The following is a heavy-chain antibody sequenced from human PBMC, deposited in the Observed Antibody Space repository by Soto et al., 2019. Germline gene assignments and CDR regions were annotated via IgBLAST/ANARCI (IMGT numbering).Heavy chain of an antibody. D-gene: IGHD5-18*01. Sequence: GGSLRLSCVASGFTFSSFVMSWVRQAPGKGLEWVSTISGGGDITYYADSVKGQFTISRDNSKNTLYLQMNSLRAEDTAVYYCAKGSGIRGYSYGPLLYYFDYWGQGTLVTVSS. CDR1: GFTFSSFV. CDR3: AKGSGIRGYSYGPLLYYFDY. CDR2: ISGGGDIT. V-gene: IGHV3-23*01. J-gene: IGHJ4*02.